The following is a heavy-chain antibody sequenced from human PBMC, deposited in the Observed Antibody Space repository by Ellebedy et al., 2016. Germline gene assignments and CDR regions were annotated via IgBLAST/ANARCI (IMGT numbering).Heavy chain of an antibody. Sequence: SETLSLXXTVDGGSTSGYHWGWVRQPPGRRRELLGYIRPSGSANYNPSLSGRVTMSLDTSNNQFYLKLASVTAADTAVYYCTRLDYGDHFDNWGQGTLVTVSS. CDR3: TRLDYGDHFDN. CDR1: GGSTSGYH. D-gene: IGHD4-17*01. J-gene: IGHJ4*03. CDR2: IRPSGSA. V-gene: IGHV4-59*01.